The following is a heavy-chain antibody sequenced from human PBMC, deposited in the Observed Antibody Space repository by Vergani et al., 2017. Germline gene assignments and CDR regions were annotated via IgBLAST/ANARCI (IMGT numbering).Heavy chain of an antibody. CDR2: ISSDGGST. D-gene: IGHD2-2*02. V-gene: IGHV3-23*01. CDR1: GFTFSTYA. Sequence: EVQLLESGGGLVQPGGSLRLSCAASGFTFSTYAMTWVRQAPGKGLEWVSTISSDGGSTYYADSVKGRFTISRDDSKDSAFLLVNNLKTEDTAVYFCYTDYHDYWGQGTLVTVSS. CDR3: YTDYHDY. J-gene: IGHJ4*02.